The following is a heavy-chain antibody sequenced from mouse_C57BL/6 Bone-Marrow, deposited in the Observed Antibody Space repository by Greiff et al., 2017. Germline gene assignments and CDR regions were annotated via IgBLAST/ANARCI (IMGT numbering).Heavy chain of an antibody. V-gene: IGHV1-19*01. Sequence: VQLQQSGPVLVKPGASVKMSCKASGYTFTDYYMNWVKQSHGKSLEWIGVINPYNGGTSYNQKFKGKATLTVDKSSSTAYMELNSLTSEDSAVYYCARVDDYDGSWFAYWGQGTLVTVSA. CDR1: GYTFTDYY. D-gene: IGHD2-4*01. J-gene: IGHJ3*01. CDR2: INPYNGGT. CDR3: ARVDDYDGSWFAY.